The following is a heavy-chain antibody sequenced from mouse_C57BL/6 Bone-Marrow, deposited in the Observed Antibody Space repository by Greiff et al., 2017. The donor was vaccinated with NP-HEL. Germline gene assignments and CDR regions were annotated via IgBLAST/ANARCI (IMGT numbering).Heavy chain of an antibody. CDR3: ARMRSRGYFDV. CDR1: GFTFSDYG. CDR2: ISNLAYSI. J-gene: IGHJ1*03. Sequence: EVQLVESGGGLVQPGGSLKLSCAASGFTFSDYGMAWVRQAPRKGPEWVAFISNLAYSIYYADTVTGRFTISRENAKNTLYLEMSSLRSEDTAMYYCARMRSRGYFDVWGTGTTVTVSS. V-gene: IGHV5-15*01.